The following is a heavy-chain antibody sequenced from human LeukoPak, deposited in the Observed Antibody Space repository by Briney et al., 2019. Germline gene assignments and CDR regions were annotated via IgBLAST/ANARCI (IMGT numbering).Heavy chain of an antibody. V-gene: IGHV4-30-4*01. J-gene: IGHJ4*02. D-gene: IGHD5-18*01. Sequence: SETLSLTCTVSGGSINTGDYYWSWIRQPPGKGLEWIGYIYYSGSTYYNPSLKSRVTISVDTSKNQFSLKLSSVTAADTAVYYCASSGYSYGLRDYWGQGTLVTVSS. CDR2: IYYSGST. CDR1: GGSINTGDYY. CDR3: ASSGYSYGLRDY.